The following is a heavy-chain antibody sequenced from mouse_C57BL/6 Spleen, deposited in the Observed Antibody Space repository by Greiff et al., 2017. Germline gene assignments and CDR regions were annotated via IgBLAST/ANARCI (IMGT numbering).Heavy chain of an antibody. Sequence: VQLQQPGAELVKPGASVKVSCKASGYTFTSYWMHWVKQRPGQGLEWIGRIHPSDSDTNYNQKFKGKATLTVDKSSSTAYMQLSSLASEDSAGYCCAKGVITTVVAPYWGQGTLVTVSA. V-gene: IGHV1-74*01. CDR2: IHPSDSDT. CDR3: AKGVITTVVAPY. J-gene: IGHJ3*01. D-gene: IGHD1-1*01. CDR1: GYTFTSYW.